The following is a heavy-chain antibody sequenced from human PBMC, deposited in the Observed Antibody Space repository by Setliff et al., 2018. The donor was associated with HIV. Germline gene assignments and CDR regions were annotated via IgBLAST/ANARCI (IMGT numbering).Heavy chain of an antibody. CDR3: ARSPYCTGGSCNSRRSIDS. J-gene: IGHJ4*02. CDR2: INPSGGNTD. Sequence: ASVKVSCKTSGHTFNRFYLHWVRQAPGQGLEWMAMINPSGGNTDHYAQRFQGRLSMTRDTSTGTVYLELSSLTSEDSAVYYCARSPYCTGGSCNSRRSIDSWGQGALVTVSS. CDR1: GHTFNRFY. V-gene: IGHV1-46*02. D-gene: IGHD2-15*01.